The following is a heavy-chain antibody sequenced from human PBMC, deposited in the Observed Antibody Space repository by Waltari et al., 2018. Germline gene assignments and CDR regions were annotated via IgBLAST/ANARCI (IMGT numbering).Heavy chain of an antibody. V-gene: IGHV1-3*04. J-gene: IGHJ2*01. CDR3: ARGYCTGGVCYSGWYFDL. CDR2: INTANGNT. Sequence: QVELVQSGAAVKEPGASVMVSCQASGYTFTHYTIHWVRQAPGQRLECMGWINTANGNTEYSQKFQGRVTITRDTSAGTAYMELRSLISEDTAVYYCARGYCTGGVCYSGWYFDLWGRGTLVTVSS. D-gene: IGHD2-8*02. CDR1: GYTFTHYT.